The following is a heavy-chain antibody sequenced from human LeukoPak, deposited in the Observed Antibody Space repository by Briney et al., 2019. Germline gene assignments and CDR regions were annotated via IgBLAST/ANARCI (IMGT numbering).Heavy chain of an antibody. D-gene: IGHD3-3*01. CDR1: GFTFSSYG. Sequence: PGRSLRLSCAASGFTFSSYGMHWVRQAPGKGLEWVAVISYDGSNKYYADSVKGRFTISRDNSKNTLYLQMNSLRAEDTAVYYCAKAHITIFGADYWGQGTLVTVSS. V-gene: IGHV3-30*18. J-gene: IGHJ4*02. CDR2: ISYDGSNK. CDR3: AKAHITIFGADY.